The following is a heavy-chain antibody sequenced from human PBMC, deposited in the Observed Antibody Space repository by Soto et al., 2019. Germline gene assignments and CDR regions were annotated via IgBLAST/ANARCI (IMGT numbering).Heavy chain of an antibody. D-gene: IGHD3-22*01. CDR2: SRDKPQGYST. CDR3: VRATYFSDSSGYTRCLDY. CDR1: RFTLSYHY. V-gene: IGHV3-72*01. J-gene: IGHJ4*02. Sequence: LXLSCGGSRFTLSYHYIDWVRQAPWKGLEWVGRSRDKPQGYSTAYASSVKGRFTTSRDESKNSAYLQMNSLKTEDTAVYYCVRATYFSDSSGYTRCLDYWGQGTLVTVSS.